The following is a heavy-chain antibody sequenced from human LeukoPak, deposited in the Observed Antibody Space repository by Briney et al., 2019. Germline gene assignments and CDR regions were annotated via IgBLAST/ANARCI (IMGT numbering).Heavy chain of an antibody. CDR2: ISSSSSYI. CDR1: GFTFSSYS. J-gene: IGHJ4*02. Sequence: GGSLRLSCAASGFTFSSYSMNWVRQAPGKGLEWVSSISSSSSYIYYADSVKGRFTISRDNAKNSLYLQMNSLRAEDTAVYYCARDSTPYYDSIFDYWGQGTLVTVSS. V-gene: IGHV3-21*01. CDR3: ARDSTPYYDSIFDY. D-gene: IGHD3-22*01.